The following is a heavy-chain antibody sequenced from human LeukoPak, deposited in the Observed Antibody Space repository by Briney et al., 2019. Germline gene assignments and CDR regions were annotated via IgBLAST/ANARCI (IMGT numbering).Heavy chain of an antibody. J-gene: IGHJ4*02. CDR3: ARARRRVTMIVVVTTGGSDY. CDR1: GFSFKNYG. V-gene: IGHV3-23*01. D-gene: IGHD3-22*01. CDR2: VTGGAAST. Sequence: GGTLRLSCAASGFSFKNYGMSWVRQAPGKGLEWVSAVTGGAASTNYADSVKGRFTISRDNSKNTLYLQMNSLRAEDTAVYYCARARRRVTMIVVVTTGGSDYWGQGTLVTVSS.